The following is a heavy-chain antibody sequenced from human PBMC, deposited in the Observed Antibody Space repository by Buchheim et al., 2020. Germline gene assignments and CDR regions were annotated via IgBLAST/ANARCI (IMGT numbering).Heavy chain of an antibody. CDR2: INHSGST. CDR3: ARGERRPKFYYYYGIDV. Sequence: QVQLQQWGAGLLKPSETLSLTCAVYGGSFSGYYWSWIRQPPGKGLEWIGEINHSGSTNYNPSLKSRVTISVDTSKNQFSLKLSSVTAADTAVYYCARGERRPKFYYYYGIDVWGQGTT. CDR1: GGSFSGYY. V-gene: IGHV4-34*01. J-gene: IGHJ6*02.